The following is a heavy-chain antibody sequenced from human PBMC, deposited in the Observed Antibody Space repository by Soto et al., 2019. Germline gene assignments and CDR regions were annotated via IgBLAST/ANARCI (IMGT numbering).Heavy chain of an antibody. Sequence: ASVKVSCKASGYTFTSYDINWVRQATGQGLEWMGWMNPNSGSTGYAQKFQGRVTMTRNTSITTAYMQLSSLRSEDTAVYYCARGQTPDYDYIWGTYRYTPNYYSSYMDVWGKGTTVTGSS. CDR3: ARGQTPDYDYIWGTYRYTPNYYSSYMDV. V-gene: IGHV1-8*01. D-gene: IGHD3-16*02. J-gene: IGHJ6*03. CDR1: GYTFTSYD. CDR2: MNPNSGST.